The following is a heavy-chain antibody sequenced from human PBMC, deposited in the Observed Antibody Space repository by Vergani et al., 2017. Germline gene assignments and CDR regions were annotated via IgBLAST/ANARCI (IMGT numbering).Heavy chain of an antibody. V-gene: IGHV4-61*02. D-gene: IGHD2-15*01. Sequence: QVQLQESGPGLVKPSQTLSLSCTVSGGSVRTSIGYYWTWIRQPAGKKLEWFGESFSSWTTNYNPPFKNRVTMSVDTSKNQFSLKLTSVTAADTAVYYCAKGCRAEGGSGPDKCGQGTLVTVSS. CDR2: SFSSWTT. J-gene: IGHJ4*02. CDR1: GGSVRTSIGYY. CDR3: AKGCRAEGGSGPDK.